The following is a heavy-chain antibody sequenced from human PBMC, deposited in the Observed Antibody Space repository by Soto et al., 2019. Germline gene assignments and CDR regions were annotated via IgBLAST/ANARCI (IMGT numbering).Heavy chain of an antibody. CDR1: GFICSSCW. J-gene: IGHJ4*02. V-gene: IGHV3-7*04. CDR2: IKQDGSER. Sequence: DVQLVESGGDLVQPGGSLRLSCEASGFICSSCWMSWVRQAPGKGPEWVANIKQDGSERHYVDSVEGRFTTSRDTAKNSLYLQMNSLRAEDTAIYYCMMVQYWGQGTLVRVSS. CDR3: MMVQY.